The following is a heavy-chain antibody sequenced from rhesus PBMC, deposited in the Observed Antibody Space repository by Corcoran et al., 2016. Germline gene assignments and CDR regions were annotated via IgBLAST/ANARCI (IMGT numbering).Heavy chain of an antibody. D-gene: IGHD6-13*01. CDR1: GGSISSGYD. CDR3: ATLAGPFDY. Sequence: QVKLQESGPGAVKPSETLSLTCAVPGGSISSGYDWSWIRQPPGKGLAWIRYIYGRSRGTNYNPSRKNRVTISKDASKNQFSLKLSSVTAADTAVYYCATLAGPFDYWGQGVLVTVSS. J-gene: IGHJ4*01. V-gene: IGHV4-76*01. CDR2: IYGRSRGT.